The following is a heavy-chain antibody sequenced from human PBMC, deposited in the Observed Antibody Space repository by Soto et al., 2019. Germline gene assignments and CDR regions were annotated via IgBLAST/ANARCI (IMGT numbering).Heavy chain of an antibody. CDR3: ARGRFLEWYNWFEP. V-gene: IGHV1-3*01. D-gene: IGHD3-3*01. J-gene: IGHJ5*02. CDR1: GYTFTSYA. CDR2: INAGNGNT. Sequence: ASVKVSCKASGYTFTSYAMHWVRQAPGQRLEWMGWINAGNGNTKYSQKFQGRVTITRDTSASTAYMELSSLRSEDTAVYYCARGRFLEWYNWFEPWGQGTLVTVSS.